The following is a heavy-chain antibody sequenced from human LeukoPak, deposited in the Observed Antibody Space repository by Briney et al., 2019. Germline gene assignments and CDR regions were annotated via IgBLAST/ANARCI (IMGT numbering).Heavy chain of an antibody. CDR3: AKRGIVIRAVIIVGFHKEAYYFDY. D-gene: IGHD3-10*01. Sequence: PGGSLRLSCAVSGITLSNYGMSWVRRAPGKGLEWVAGISDSGGSTNYADSVKGRFTISRDNPKNTLYLQMNSLRAEDTAVYFCAKRGIVIRAVIIVGFHKEAYYFDYWGQGALVTVSS. CDR1: GITLSNYG. CDR2: ISDSGGST. J-gene: IGHJ4*02. V-gene: IGHV3-23*01.